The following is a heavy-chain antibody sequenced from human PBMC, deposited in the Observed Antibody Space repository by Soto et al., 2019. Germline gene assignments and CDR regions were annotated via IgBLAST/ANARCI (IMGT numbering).Heavy chain of an antibody. Sequence: QVQLQESGPGLVKPSGTLSLTCAGSSGSISSSNWWSWVRQPPGKGLEWIGEIYRSGSTNYNPSLTSRVTRSVDKSKNQSSLQLSSVTAADTAVYYCASLIAVANYWGQGTLVTVSS. J-gene: IGHJ4*02. CDR2: IYRSGST. D-gene: IGHD6-19*01. CDR3: ASLIAVANY. CDR1: SGSISSSNW. V-gene: IGHV4-4*02.